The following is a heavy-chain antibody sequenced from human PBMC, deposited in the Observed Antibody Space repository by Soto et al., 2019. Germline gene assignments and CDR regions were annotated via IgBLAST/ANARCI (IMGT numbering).Heavy chain of an antibody. J-gene: IGHJ4*02. D-gene: IGHD2-21*02. Sequence: GASVKVSCKASGYTFIKYGIAWVRQAPGQRLEWMGWINAGNGNTKYSQKFQGRVTITRDTSASTAYMELSSLRSEDTAVYYCARSIVVVTALDYWGQGTLVTVSS. CDR1: GYTFIKYG. V-gene: IGHV1-3*01. CDR2: INAGNGNT. CDR3: ARSIVVVTALDY.